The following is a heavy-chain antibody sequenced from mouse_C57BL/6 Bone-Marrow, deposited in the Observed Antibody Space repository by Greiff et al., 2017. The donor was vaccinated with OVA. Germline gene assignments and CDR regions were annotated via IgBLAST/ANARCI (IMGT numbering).Heavy chain of an antibody. V-gene: IGHV10-1*01. J-gene: IGHJ4*01. CDR2: IRSKSNNYAT. CDR1: GFSFNTYA. CDR3: VKPHRGAMDY. Sequence: EVQLVESGGGLVQPKGSLKLSCAASGFSFNTYAMNWVRQAPGKGLEWVARIRSKSNNYATYYADSVKDRFTISRDDSESMLYLQMNNLKTEDTAMYYCVKPHRGAMDYWGQGTSVTVSS. D-gene: IGHD3-1*01.